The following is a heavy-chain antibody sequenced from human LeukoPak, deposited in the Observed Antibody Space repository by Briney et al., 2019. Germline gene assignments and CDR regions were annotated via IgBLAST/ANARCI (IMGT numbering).Heavy chain of an antibody. CDR3: ARSHSGSLRAPFDY. CDR2: INTFNANA. J-gene: IGHJ4*02. Sequence: ASVKVSCKASGYTFTNYGLIWVRQAPGQGLERMGWINTFNANAKYGQKFQVRVTMTTDKTTSTAYMELRNLRSDDTAVYYCARSHSGSLRAPFDYWGQGTLVTVSS. D-gene: IGHD3-22*01. CDR1: GYTFTNYG. V-gene: IGHV1-18*01.